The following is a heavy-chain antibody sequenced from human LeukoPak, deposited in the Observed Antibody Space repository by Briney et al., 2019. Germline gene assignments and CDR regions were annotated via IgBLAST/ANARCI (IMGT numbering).Heavy chain of an antibody. Sequence: GGSLRLSCAASGFTFSSYSMNWVRQAPGKGLEWVSSISSSSSYIYYADSVKGRFTISRDNAKTSLYLQMNSLRAEDTAVYYCARDPIRFLEWLLPRGWIIDYWGQGTLVTVSS. J-gene: IGHJ4*02. D-gene: IGHD3-3*01. CDR3: ARDPIRFLEWLLPRGWIIDY. V-gene: IGHV3-21*01. CDR2: ISSSSSYI. CDR1: GFTFSSYS.